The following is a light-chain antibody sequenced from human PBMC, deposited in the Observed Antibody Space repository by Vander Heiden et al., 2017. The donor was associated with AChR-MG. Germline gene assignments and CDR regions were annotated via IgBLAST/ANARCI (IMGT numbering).Light chain of an antibody. CDR1: QSISSY. CDR3: QQSYSTPST. J-gene: IGKJ2*01. V-gene: IGKV1-39*01. CDR2: AAS. Sequence: DFQLTEALSSLSGSVGDRVTITCRASQSISSYLNWYQQKPGKAPKLLIYAASSLQSGVPTRFSGSGSRTDFTLTISSLQPEDFATYYCQQSYSTPSTFGQGTKLEIK.